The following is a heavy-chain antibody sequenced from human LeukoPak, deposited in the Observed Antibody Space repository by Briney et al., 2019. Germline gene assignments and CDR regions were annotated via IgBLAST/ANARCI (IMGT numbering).Heavy chain of an antibody. CDR3: ARGNAHAFDI. Sequence: GGSLRLSCAASRFTFSSYWMHWVRQAPGKGLVWVSRINTDGSGTSYADSVKGRFTISRDNAKNTLYLQMNSLRAEDTAVYYCARGNAHAFDIWGEGTMVTVSS. CDR2: INTDGSGT. CDR1: RFTFSSYW. V-gene: IGHV3-74*01. J-gene: IGHJ3*02. D-gene: IGHD1-1*01.